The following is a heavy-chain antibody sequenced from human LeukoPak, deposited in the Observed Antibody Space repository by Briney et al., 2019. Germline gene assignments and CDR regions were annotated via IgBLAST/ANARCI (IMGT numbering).Heavy chain of an antibody. CDR2: IWYDGSNK. CDR3: ARGGMGYYYGMDV. Sequence: QSGGSLRLSCAASGFTFSSYGMHWVRQAPGKGLEWVAVIWYDGSNKYYADSVKGRFTISRDNPKNTLYLQMNSLRAEDTAVCYCARGGMGYYYGMDVWGKGTTVTVSS. D-gene: IGHD2-15*01. V-gene: IGHV3-33*01. CDR1: GFTFSSYG. J-gene: IGHJ6*04.